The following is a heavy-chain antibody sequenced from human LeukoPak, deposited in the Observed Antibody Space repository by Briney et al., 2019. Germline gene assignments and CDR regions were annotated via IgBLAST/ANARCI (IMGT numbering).Heavy chain of an antibody. V-gene: IGHV1-24*01. Sequence: ASVKVSCKVSGYTLTELSMHWVRQAPGKGLEWMGGFDPEDGETIYAQKFQGRVTMTEDTSTDTAYMELSSLRSEDTAVYYCATGPGSGLWFGEPIDYWGQGTLVTVSS. J-gene: IGHJ4*02. CDR3: ATGPGSGLWFGEPIDY. CDR1: GYTLTELS. CDR2: FDPEDGET. D-gene: IGHD3-10*01.